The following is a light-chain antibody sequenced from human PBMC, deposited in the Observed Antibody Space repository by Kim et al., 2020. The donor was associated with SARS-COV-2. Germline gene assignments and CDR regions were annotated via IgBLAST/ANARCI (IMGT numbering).Light chain of an antibody. V-gene: IGKV3-11*01. Sequence: LSPVERATLSDWARQSVISYLAWYQRKPDQAPRLLIYNTSNRATGIPATVSVSGAGTDITLTICSLGPEDFAVYYCQQRSNWPQPFGQGTKVEI. CDR2: NTS. CDR3: QQRSNWPQP. J-gene: IGKJ1*01. CDR1: QSVISY.